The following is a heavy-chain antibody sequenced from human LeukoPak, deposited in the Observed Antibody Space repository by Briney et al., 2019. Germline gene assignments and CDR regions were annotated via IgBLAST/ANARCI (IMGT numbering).Heavy chain of an antibody. D-gene: IGHD6-19*01. CDR3: ARVAGSSLARGDFDY. CDR2: IYTSGST. Sequence: SETLSLTCTVSGGSISSSSYYWGWIRQPPGKGLEWIGRIYTSGSTDYNPSLKSRVSISVDTSKNQFSLKLSSVTAADTAVYYCARVAGSSLARGDFDYWGRGTLVTVSS. J-gene: IGHJ4*02. V-gene: IGHV4-39*07. CDR1: GGSISSSSYY.